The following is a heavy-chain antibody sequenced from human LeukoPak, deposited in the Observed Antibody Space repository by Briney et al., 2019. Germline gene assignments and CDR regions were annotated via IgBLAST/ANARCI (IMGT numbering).Heavy chain of an antibody. V-gene: IGHV3-33*01. CDR3: ARVDSYCSGEGCYYYYGMDV. Sequence: PGGSPRLSSVASGFTFNTYGIHWVRQAPGKGLEWVAVIWYDGSNKYYADSVKGRFTISRDNSKNTLYLQMNSLRAEDTAVYYCARVDSYCSGEGCYYYYGMDVWGQGTTVTVSS. CDR1: GFTFNTYG. J-gene: IGHJ6*02. D-gene: IGHD2-15*01. CDR2: IWYDGSNK.